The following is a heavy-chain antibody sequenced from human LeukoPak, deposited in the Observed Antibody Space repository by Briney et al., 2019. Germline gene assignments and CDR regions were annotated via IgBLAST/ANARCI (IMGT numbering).Heavy chain of an antibody. J-gene: IGHJ4*02. D-gene: IGHD3-22*01. CDR2: INSDGIST. V-gene: IGHV3-74*01. CDR1: RFTFSRYW. CDR3: ARDGKYYDSSGPADY. Sequence: GGSLRLSCAASRFTFSRYWMHWVRQAPGKGLVWVSRINSDGISTSYADSVKGRFTISRDNAKNTLYLQMNSLRAEDTAVYYCARDGKYYDSSGPADYWGQGTLVTVSS.